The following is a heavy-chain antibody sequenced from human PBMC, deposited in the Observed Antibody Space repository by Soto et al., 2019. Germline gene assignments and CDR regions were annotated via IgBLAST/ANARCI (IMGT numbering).Heavy chain of an antibody. D-gene: IGHD6-19*01. J-gene: IGHJ6*02. CDR3: AREDSSGWRYYYYGMDV. V-gene: IGHV3-7*05. CDR1: GFTFSSYW. CDR2: IKQDGSEK. Sequence: GGSLRLSCAASGFTFSSYWMSWVRQAPGKGLEWVANIKQDGSEKYYVDSVKGRFTISRNNAKNSLYLQMNSLRAEDTAVYYCAREDSSGWRYYYYGMDVWGQGTTVTVSS.